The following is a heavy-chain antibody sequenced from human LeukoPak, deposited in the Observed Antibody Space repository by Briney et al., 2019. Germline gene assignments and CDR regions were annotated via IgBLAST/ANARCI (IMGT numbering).Heavy chain of an antibody. CDR1: GFTFSSYW. V-gene: IGHV3-7*01. Sequence: GGSLGLSCAASGFTFSSYWMNWVRQAPGQGLEWVANIKQDGSDKYYVDSVKGRFTISRDNAKNSLYLQMNSLRAEHTAVYYCARDYSASGAHDYWGQGTLVTVSS. CDR3: ARDYSASGAHDY. D-gene: IGHD3-10*01. J-gene: IGHJ4*02. CDR2: IKQDGSDK.